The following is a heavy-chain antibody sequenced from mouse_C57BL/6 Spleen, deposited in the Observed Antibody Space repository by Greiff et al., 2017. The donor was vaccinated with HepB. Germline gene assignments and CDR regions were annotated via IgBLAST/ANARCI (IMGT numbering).Heavy chain of an antibody. Sequence: QVQLQQSGAELAKPGASVKLSCKASGYTFTSYWMHWVKQRPGQGLEWIGYINPSSGYTKYKQKFKDKTTLTADKSSSTAYMQLSSLTYEDSAVYYCARSDYDYGGWFAYWGQGTLVTVSA. D-gene: IGHD2-4*01. CDR3: ARSDYDYGGWFAY. V-gene: IGHV1-7*01. J-gene: IGHJ3*01. CDR2: INPSSGYT. CDR1: GYTFTSYW.